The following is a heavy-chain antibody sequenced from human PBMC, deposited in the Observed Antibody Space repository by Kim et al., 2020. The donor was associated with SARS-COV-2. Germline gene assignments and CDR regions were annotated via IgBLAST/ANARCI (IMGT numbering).Heavy chain of an antibody. V-gene: IGHV1-46*01. Sequence: TSYAQKFQGRVTMTRDTSTSTVYMELSSLRSEDTAVYYCARGHSPWSPVYWGQGTLVTVSS. D-gene: IGHD2-15*01. CDR2: T. CDR3: ARGHSPWSPVY. J-gene: IGHJ4*02.